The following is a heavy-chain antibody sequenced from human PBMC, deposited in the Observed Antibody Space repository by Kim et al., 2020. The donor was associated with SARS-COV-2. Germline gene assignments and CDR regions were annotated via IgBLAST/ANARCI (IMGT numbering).Heavy chain of an antibody. J-gene: IGHJ4*02. CDR2: ISGSGGST. D-gene: IGHD6-13*01. CDR3: AKDLRYSSSWADY. CDR1: GFTFSSYA. Sequence: GGSLRLSCAASGFTFSSYAMSWVRQAPGNGLEWVAAISGSGGSTYYADSVKGRFTISRDNSKNTLYLQRNSLRAEDTAVYYCAKDLRYSSSWADYWGPGTLVTVSS. V-gene: IGHV3-23*01.